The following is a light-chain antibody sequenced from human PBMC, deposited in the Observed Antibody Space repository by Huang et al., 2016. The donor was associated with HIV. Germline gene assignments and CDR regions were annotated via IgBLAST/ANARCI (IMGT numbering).Light chain of an antibody. CDR1: QNINNY. J-gene: IGKJ2*01. CDR3: QQTHSTPPYT. Sequence: DIHMTQSPSSLSASVGDRVTITCRASQNINNYLNWYQQKPGTVPKLLIYGASTLQSGVPARFSVSGSGTDFTLTISSLQSEDLATYYCQQTHSTPPYTFGQGTKVEI. CDR2: GAS. V-gene: IGKV1-39*01.